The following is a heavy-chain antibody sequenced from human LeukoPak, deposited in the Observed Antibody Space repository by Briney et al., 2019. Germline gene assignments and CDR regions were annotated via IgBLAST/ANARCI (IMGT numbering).Heavy chain of an antibody. CDR2: IYYSGST. CDR3: ARLNDSSGFDY. V-gene: IGHV4-39*07. CDR1: GGSISSSNDY. Sequence: SETLSLTCTVSGGSISSSNDYWGWIRQPPGKGLEWIGSIYYSGSTYYNPSLKSRVTISVDTSKNQFSLKLSSVTAADTAVYYCARLNDSSGFDYWGQGTLVTVSS. D-gene: IGHD3-22*01. J-gene: IGHJ4*02.